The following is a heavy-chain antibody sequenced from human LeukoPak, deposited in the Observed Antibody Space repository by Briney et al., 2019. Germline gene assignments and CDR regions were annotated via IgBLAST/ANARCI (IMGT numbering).Heavy chain of an antibody. CDR2: INPNSGGT. D-gene: IGHD1-1*01. V-gene: IGHV1-2*02. J-gene: IGHJ4*02. CDR3: ASTRDDSFFYYYFDY. Sequence: GSVEVSCKASGYTFTGYYMHWVRQAPGQGLEWMGWINPNSGGTNYAQKFQGRVTMTRDTSISTAYMELSRLRSDDTAVYYCASTRDDSFFYYYFDYWGQGTLVTVSS. CDR1: GYTFTGYY.